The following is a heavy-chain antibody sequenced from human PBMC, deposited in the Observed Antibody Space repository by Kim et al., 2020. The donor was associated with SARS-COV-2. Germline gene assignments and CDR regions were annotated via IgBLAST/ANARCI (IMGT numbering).Heavy chain of an antibody. J-gene: IGHJ6*01. CDR3: ARDLGFLEWLYYYYGMDV. V-gene: IGHV3-30*04. D-gene: IGHD3-3*02. CDR2: ISYDGSNK. CDR1: GFTFSSYA. Sequence: GGSLRLSCAASGFTFSSYAMHWVRQAPGKGLEWVAVISYDGSNKYYVDSVKGRFTISRDNSKNTLYLQMHSLRAEDTAVYYCARDLGFLEWLYYYYGMDV.